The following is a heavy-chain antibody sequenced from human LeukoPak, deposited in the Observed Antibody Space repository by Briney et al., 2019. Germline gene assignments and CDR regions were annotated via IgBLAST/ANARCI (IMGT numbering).Heavy chain of an antibody. V-gene: IGHV1-69*13. CDR2: IIPIFGTA. CDR1: GGTFSSYA. D-gene: IGHD1-1*01. CDR3: SKLLAYYYYMDV. Sequence: SVKVSCKASGGTFSSYAISWVRQAPGQGLEWMGGIIPIFGTANYARKFQGRVTITADESTSTAYMELSGLRSGDTAVYYCSKLLAYYYYMDVWGKGTTVTVSS. J-gene: IGHJ6*03.